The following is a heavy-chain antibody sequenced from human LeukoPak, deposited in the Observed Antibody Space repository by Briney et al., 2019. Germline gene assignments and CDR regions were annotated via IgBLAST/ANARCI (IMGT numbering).Heavy chain of an antibody. CDR3: ASIAVAGIYFDY. D-gene: IGHD6-19*01. Sequence: PGGSLRLSCAASGFTFSSYSMNWVRQAPGKGLEWVSSISSSSSYIYYADSVKGRFTISRDNAKNSLYLQMNSLRAEDTAVYYCASIAVAGIYFDYWGQGTLVTVSS. J-gene: IGHJ4*02. CDR1: GFTFSSYS. CDR2: ISSSSSYI. V-gene: IGHV3-21*01.